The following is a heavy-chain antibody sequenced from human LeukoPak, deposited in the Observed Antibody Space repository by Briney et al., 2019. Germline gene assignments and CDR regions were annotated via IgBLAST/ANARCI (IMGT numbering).Heavy chain of an antibody. CDR2: IYYSGST. Sequence: SETLSLTCTVSGGSVSSGSYYWSWIRQPPEKGLEWIGYIYYSGSTNYNPSLKSRVTISVDTSKNQFSLKLSSVTAADTAVYYCARGRDSSGYYYYYYGMDVWGQGTTVTVSS. J-gene: IGHJ6*02. CDR3: ARGRDSSGYYYYYYGMDV. CDR1: GGSVSSGSYY. D-gene: IGHD3-22*01. V-gene: IGHV4-61*01.